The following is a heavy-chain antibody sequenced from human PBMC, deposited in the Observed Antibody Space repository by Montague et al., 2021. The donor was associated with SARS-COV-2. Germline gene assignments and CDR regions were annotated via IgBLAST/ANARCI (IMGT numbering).Heavy chain of an antibody. V-gene: IGHV3-30*04. D-gene: IGHD3-16*01. CDR1: GFTFSSYA. CDR2: ISYDGSNK. CDR3: ARPLGGSLNDAFDI. Sequence: FLRLSCPASGFTFSSYAMHWFRQAPGKGLEWVAVISYDGSNKYYADSVKGRFTISRDNSKNTLYLQMNSLRAEDTAVYYCARPLGGSLNDAFDIWGQGTMVTVSS. J-gene: IGHJ3*02.